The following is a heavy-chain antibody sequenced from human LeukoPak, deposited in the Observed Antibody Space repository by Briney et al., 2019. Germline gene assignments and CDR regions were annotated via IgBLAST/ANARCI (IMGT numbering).Heavy chain of an antibody. CDR1: GGSFSGYY. J-gene: IGHJ6*02. CDR2: INHSGST. V-gene: IGHV4-34*01. Sequence: SETLSLTCAVYGGSFSGYYWSWIRQPPGKGLEWIGEINHSGSTNYNPSLKSRVTISVDRSRNQFSLKLSSVPAADTAVYYCARPSSSSPYGMDVWGQGTTVTVSS. CDR3: ARPSSSSPYGMDV. D-gene: IGHD2-2*01.